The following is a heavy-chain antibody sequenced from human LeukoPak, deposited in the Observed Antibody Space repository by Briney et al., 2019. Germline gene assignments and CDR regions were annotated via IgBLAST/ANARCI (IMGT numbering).Heavy chain of an antibody. J-gene: IGHJ4*02. CDR1: GFTFSSYS. Sequence: PGGSLRLSCAASGFTFSSYSMNWVRQAPGKGLEWVSSISSSSSYIYYADSVKGRFTISRDNSKNTLYLQMNSLRVEDTAVYHCAKDTYYDSSGLLDYWGQGTPVTVSS. V-gene: IGHV3-21*04. CDR2: ISSSSSYI. D-gene: IGHD3-22*01. CDR3: AKDTYYDSSGLLDY.